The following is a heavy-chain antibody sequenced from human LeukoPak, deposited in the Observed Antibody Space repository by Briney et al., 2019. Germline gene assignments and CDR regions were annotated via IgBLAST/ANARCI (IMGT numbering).Heavy chain of an antibody. CDR2: IKQDGGEK. V-gene: IGHV3-7*01. D-gene: IGHD3-9*01. CDR1: GFTFSTYW. CDR3: ATGVRNFDGTDY. Sequence: GGSLRLSCAASGFTFSTYWMTWVRQAPGKGLEWVATIKQDGGEKYYVDSVKGRFTISRDNAKNSLYLQMNSLRAEDTAVYYCATGVRNFDGTDYWGQGTLVTVSS. J-gene: IGHJ4*02.